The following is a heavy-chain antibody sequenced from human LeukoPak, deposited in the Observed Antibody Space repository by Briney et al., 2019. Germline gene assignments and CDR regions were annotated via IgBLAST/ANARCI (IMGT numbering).Heavy chain of an antibody. CDR1: GFTFSSYG. CDR2: ISYDGSNK. Sequence: GGSLRLSCAASGFTFSSYGMHWVRQAPGKGLEWVAVISYDGSNKYYADSVKGRFTISRDNSKNTLYLQMNSLRAEDTAVYYCASSRGDKTSWIDYWGQGTLVTVSS. D-gene: IGHD2-2*01. V-gene: IGHV3-30*03. J-gene: IGHJ4*02. CDR3: ASSRGDKTSWIDY.